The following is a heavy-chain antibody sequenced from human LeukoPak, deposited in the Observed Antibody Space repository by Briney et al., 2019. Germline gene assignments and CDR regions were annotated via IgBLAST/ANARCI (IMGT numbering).Heavy chain of an antibody. Sequence: PGGSLRLSCAASAFTFSIYEINWVRQTPGKGLEWLSYISSSGDSINYRDSVKGRFTISRDNARNLLFLQMHSLRVEDTAVYYCARGGSAASSNWFDPWGQGTLVTVSS. J-gene: IGHJ5*02. D-gene: IGHD1-26*01. CDR2: ISSSGDSI. V-gene: IGHV3-48*03. CDR1: AFTFSIYE. CDR3: ARGGSAASSNWFDP.